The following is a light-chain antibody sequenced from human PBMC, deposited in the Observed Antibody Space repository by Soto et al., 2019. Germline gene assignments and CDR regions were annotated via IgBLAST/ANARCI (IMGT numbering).Light chain of an antibody. CDR3: SSYTSSSLLYV. Sequence: QSALTQPASVSGSPGQSITISCTGTSSDIGNSNYVSWYQQHPGKAPKLIIYDVNNWPSGISNRFSGSKSASTASLTISGLQAEDEADYYCSSYTSSSLLYVFGTGTKLTVL. CDR2: DVN. J-gene: IGLJ1*01. CDR1: SSDIGNSNY. V-gene: IGLV2-14*03.